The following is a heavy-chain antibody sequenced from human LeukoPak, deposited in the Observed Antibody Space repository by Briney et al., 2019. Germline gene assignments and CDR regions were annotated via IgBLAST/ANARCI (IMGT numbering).Heavy chain of an antibody. V-gene: IGHV3-48*03. J-gene: IGHJ6*02. CDR3: ARGEEIVGVVRGMDV. CDR2: ISSSGSTI. CDR1: GFTFSSYE. Sequence: GGSLRLSCAASGFTFSSYEMNWVRQAPGKGLEWVSYISSSGSTIYYADSVKGRVTISRDNAKNSLYLQMNSLRAEDTAVYYCARGEEIVGVVRGMDVWGRGTTVTVSS. D-gene: IGHD1-26*01.